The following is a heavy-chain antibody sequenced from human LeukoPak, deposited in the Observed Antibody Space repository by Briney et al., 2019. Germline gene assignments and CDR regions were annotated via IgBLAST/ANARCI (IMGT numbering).Heavy chain of an antibody. V-gene: IGHV3-23*01. CDR2: ISGSGGST. Sequence: PGGSLRLSCAASGFTFSSYAMNWVRQAPGKGLEWVSGISGSGGSTYYADSVKGRFTISRDNSKNTLYLQMNSLRAEDTAVYYCAKPRGIQLWFAAFDYWGQGTLVTVSS. CDR1: GFTFSSYA. J-gene: IGHJ4*02. CDR3: AKPRGIQLWFAAFDY. D-gene: IGHD5-18*01.